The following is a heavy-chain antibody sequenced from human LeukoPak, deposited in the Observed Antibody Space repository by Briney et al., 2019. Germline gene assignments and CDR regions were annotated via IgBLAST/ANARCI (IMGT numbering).Heavy chain of an antibody. Sequence: SETLSLTCAVSGGSSSSYYWSWIRQPPGKGLEWIGYIYTSGSTNYNPSLKSRVTISVDTSKNQFSLKLSSVTAADTAVYYCARHVRGRSRYYFDYWGQGTLVTVSS. V-gene: IGHV4-4*09. J-gene: IGHJ4*02. CDR2: IYTSGST. D-gene: IGHD3-10*02. CDR3: ARHVRGRSRYYFDY. CDR1: GGSSSSYY.